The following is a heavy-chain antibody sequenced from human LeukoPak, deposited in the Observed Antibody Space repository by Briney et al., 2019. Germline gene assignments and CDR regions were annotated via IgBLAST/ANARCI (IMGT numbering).Heavy chain of an antibody. J-gene: IGHJ6*03. CDR3: ARDKAWGYSYGYSNYYYYMDV. D-gene: IGHD5-18*01. CDR2: ISYDGSNK. CDR1: GFTFSSYA. Sequence: GGSLRLSCAASGFTFSSYAMHWVRQAPGKGLEWVAVISYDGSNKYYADSVKGRFTISRDNSKNTLYLQMNSLRAEDTAVYYCARDKAWGYSYGYSNYYYYMDVWGKGTTVTVSS. V-gene: IGHV3-30*04.